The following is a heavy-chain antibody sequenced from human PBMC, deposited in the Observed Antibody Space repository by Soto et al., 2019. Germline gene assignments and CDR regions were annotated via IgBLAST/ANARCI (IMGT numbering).Heavy chain of an antibody. J-gene: IGHJ4*02. D-gene: IGHD6-19*01. Sequence: GGSLRLSCVVSGFTFSDFGMHWVRQSPGEGLAWVASISKDGLDRYYSESVKGRFTISRDDSKNTVFLQMNSLKVEDTAAYFCASPREGQWLVFNHWGQRTLVTVSS. CDR3: ASPREGQWLVFNH. CDR2: ISKDGLDR. V-gene: IGHV3-30*19. CDR1: GFTFSDFG.